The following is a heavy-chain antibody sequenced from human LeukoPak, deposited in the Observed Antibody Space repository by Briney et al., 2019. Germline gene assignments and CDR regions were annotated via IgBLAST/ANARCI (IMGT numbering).Heavy chain of an antibody. Sequence: SETLSLTCAVSGGSISSSNWWSWVRQPPGKGLEWIGEIYHGGSTNYNPSLKSRVAMSVDRSRNQFSLQLGSVTAADTAVYYCARELKGEIALWGQGTLVTVSS. CDR2: IYHGGST. D-gene: IGHD5-24*01. J-gene: IGHJ4*02. CDR3: ARELKGEIAL. CDR1: GGSISSSNW. V-gene: IGHV4-4*02.